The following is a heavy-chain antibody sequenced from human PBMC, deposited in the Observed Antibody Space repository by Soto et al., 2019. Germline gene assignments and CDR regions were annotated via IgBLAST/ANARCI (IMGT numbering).Heavy chain of an antibody. V-gene: IGHV3-15*01. D-gene: IGHD6-6*01. CDR1: GFTFSNAW. CDR3: AKDKYYYHF. J-gene: IGHJ4*02. CDR2: IKSKTDGGTT. Sequence: GGSLRLSCAASGFTFSNAWMSWVRQAPGKGLEWVGRIKSKTDGGTTDYAAPVKGRFTISRDNSKNTLYLQMNSLRAEDTAVYYCAKDKYYYHFWGQGTLVTVSS.